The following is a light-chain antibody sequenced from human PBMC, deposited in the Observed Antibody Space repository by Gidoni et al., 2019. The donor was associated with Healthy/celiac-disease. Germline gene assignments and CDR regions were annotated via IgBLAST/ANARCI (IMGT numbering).Light chain of an antibody. CDR2: GAS. CDR3: QQYGSSPHT. CDR1: QSVSSSY. Sequence: EIVLPQSPGPLSLSPGERATLSCRASQSVSSSYLAWYQQKPGQAPRLLIYGASSRATGIPDRFSGSGSGTDFTLTTSRLEPEDFAVYYCQQYGSSPHTFGQGTKLEIK. V-gene: IGKV3-20*01. J-gene: IGKJ2*01.